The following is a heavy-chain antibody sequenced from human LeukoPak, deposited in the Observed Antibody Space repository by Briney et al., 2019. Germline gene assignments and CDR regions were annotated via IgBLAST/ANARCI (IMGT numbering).Heavy chain of an antibody. J-gene: IGHJ3*02. D-gene: IGHD4-23*01. Sequence: GESLKISSKGSGYSFTSYCIGWVRQMPAQGLEWMGIIYPGDSDTRYSPSFQGQVTISADKSHSTAYLQWSSLKASDTAMYYCARTYGGNSAFDIWGQGTMVTVSS. CDR1: GYSFTSYC. CDR2: IYPGDSDT. CDR3: ARTYGGNSAFDI. V-gene: IGHV5-51*01.